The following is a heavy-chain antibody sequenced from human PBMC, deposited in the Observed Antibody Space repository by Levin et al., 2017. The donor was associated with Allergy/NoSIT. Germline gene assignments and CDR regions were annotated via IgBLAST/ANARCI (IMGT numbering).Heavy chain of an antibody. CDR3: ARDQYYSFDY. CDR2: INKDGNEK. D-gene: IGHD3-10*01. CDR1: GLTFSNYW. Sequence: LSLTCEASGLTFSNYWMSWLRQPPGKGLEWVAKINKDGNEKYFVDSVKGRFTISRDNAKNSLYLQMNSLRADDTAVYYCARDQYYSFDYWGQGTLVTVSS. V-gene: IGHV3-7*04. J-gene: IGHJ4*02.